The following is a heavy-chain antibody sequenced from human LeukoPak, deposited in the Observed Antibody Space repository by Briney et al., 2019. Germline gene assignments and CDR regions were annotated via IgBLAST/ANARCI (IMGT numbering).Heavy chain of an antibody. Sequence: PGGSLRLSCAVSGFTFSSYWMSWVRQAPGKGLEWVANIKQDGSEKYYVDSVKGRFTISRDNAKNSLYLQMKSLRAEDTAVYYCARDCSSTSCLDYWGQGTLVTVSS. V-gene: IGHV3-7*01. CDR3: ARDCSSTSCLDY. J-gene: IGHJ4*02. CDR2: IKQDGSEK. D-gene: IGHD2-2*01. CDR1: GFTFSSYW.